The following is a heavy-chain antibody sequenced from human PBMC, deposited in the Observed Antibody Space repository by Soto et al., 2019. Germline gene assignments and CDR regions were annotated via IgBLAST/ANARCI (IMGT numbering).Heavy chain of an antibody. CDR2: ISWDGGST. CDR1: GFTFDDYT. Sequence: EVQLVESGGVVVQPGGSLRLSCAASGFTFDDYTMHWVRQAPGKGLEWVSLISWDGGSTYYADSVKGRFTISRDNSKNSLYLQMNSLRTEDTALYYCAKEMSYDILTGYRKKYYYYGMDVWGQGTTVTVSS. V-gene: IGHV3-43*01. J-gene: IGHJ6*02. D-gene: IGHD3-9*01. CDR3: AKEMSYDILTGYRKKYYYYGMDV.